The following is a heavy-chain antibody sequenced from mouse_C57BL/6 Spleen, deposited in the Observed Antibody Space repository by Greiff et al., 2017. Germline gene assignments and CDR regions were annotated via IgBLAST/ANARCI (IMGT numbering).Heavy chain of an antibody. D-gene: IGHD1-1*01. CDR3: ARGGDYYGSSSYYDAMDY. J-gene: IGHJ4*01. CDR1: GYTFTSYW. CDR2: IDPSDSET. Sequence: QVQLQQPGAELVRPGSSVKLSCKASGYTFTSYWMHWVKQRPIQGLEWIGNIDPSDSETHYNQKFKDKATLTVDKSSSTAYMQLSSLTSEDSAVYYCARGGDYYGSSSYYDAMDYWGQGTSVTVSS. V-gene: IGHV1-52*01.